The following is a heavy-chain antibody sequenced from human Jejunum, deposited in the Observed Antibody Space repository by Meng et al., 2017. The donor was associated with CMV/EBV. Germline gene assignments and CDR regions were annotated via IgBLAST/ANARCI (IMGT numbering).Heavy chain of an antibody. J-gene: IGHJ4*02. V-gene: IGHV3-7*01. Sequence: ATSGFTINTEWITWVRQTPGKELERGANIKEDGSQTSYVDSVKGRFTISRDKARKSLCLRMNSLRVEDTAMYYCARYDSSASHDFWGQGAMVTVSS. CDR1: GFTINTEW. D-gene: IGHD6-19*01. CDR2: IKEDGSQT. CDR3: ARYDSSASHDF.